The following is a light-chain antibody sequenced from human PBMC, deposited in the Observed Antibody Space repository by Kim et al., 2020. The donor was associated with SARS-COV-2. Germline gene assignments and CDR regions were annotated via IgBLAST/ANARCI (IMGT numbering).Light chain of an antibody. CDR3: QQYNNWHLT. Sequence: VAPVESVTTTCRASQRVSSNLVWYQQKPGQAPRILIVGASTSATGSPARCSGSGSGTEVTLTVSSLQSEDFLVYSCQQYNNWHLTFGGGTKVDIK. CDR1: QRVSSN. CDR2: GAS. J-gene: IGKJ4*02. V-gene: IGKV3-15*01.